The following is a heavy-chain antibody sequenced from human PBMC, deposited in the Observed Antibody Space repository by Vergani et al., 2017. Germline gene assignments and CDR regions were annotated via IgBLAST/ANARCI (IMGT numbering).Heavy chain of an antibody. D-gene: IGHD6-13*01. CDR1: GGSISSGSYY. V-gene: IGHV4-61*02. Sequence: QVQLQESGPGLVKPSQTLSLTCTVSGGSISSGSYYWSWIRQPAGKGLEWIGRISTSGSTNYNPSLKSRVTILLDTSKNQFSLTLNSLTAADTAVYYCARAAAAALDYWGQGTLVTVSS. CDR2: ISTSGST. J-gene: IGHJ4*02. CDR3: ARAAAAALDY.